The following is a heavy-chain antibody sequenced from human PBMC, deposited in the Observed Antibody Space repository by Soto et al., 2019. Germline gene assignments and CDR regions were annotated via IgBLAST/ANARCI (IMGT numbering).Heavy chain of an antibody. CDR3: ARVGAVAAQPDNY. Sequence: SETLSLTCTVSGGSISSYYWSWIRQPPGKGLEWIGYIYYSGSTNYNPSLKSRVTISVDTSKNQFSLKLSSVTAADTAVYYCARVGAVAAQPDNYWGPGTLVTVSS. J-gene: IGHJ4*02. CDR1: GGSISSYY. CDR2: IYYSGST. V-gene: IGHV4-59*08. D-gene: IGHD6-19*01.